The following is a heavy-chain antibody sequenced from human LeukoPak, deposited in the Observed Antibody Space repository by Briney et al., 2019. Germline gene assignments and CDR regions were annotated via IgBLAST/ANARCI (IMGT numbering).Heavy chain of an antibody. CDR1: GFTFSSYG. J-gene: IGHJ6*03. CDR3: AKDPPYLYYLDV. V-gene: IGHV3-30*02. CDR2: IRYDGSNK. Sequence: GGSLRLSCAASGFTFSSYGMHWVRQAPGKGLEWVAFIRYDGSNKYYADSVKGRFTISRDNSKNTLYLQMNSLRAEDTAVYYCAKDPPYLYYLDVWGKGTTVTVPS.